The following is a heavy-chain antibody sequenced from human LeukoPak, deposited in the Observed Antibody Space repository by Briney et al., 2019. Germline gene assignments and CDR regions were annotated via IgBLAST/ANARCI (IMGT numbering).Heavy chain of an antibody. Sequence: GALSISCSAPGFTFRSYAIPWVRPAPGQGLGWVAVISYDGNNKYYADSVKGRFTISRDNSKNTLYLQMNSLRAEDTAVYYCAKVGAGAFDYWGQGTLVTVSS. CDR3: AKVGAGAFDY. V-gene: IGHV3-30-3*01. CDR1: GFTFRSYA. CDR2: ISYDGNNK. J-gene: IGHJ4*02. D-gene: IGHD1-26*01.